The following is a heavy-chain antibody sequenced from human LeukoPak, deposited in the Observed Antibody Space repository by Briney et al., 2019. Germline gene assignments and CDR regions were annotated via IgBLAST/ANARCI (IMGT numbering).Heavy chain of an antibody. Sequence: PGGSLRLSRAASGFTFSGYTMSGVRQAPGKGVEWVSGSNNRGYSTYYAYPVKGRFTVSSDNSKNTLYLQMDSLRASDTAVDDCAKENGYYYDSGGPDCWGQGTVVTVS. CDR3: AKENGYYYDSGGPDC. D-gene: IGHD3-22*01. V-gene: IGHV3-23*01. CDR1: GFTFSGYT. J-gene: IGHJ4*02. CDR2: SNNRGYST.